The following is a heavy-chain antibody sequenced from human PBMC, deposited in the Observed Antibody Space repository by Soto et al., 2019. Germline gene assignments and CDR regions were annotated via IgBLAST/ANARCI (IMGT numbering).Heavy chain of an antibody. V-gene: IGHV1-58*01. CDR2: IVVGSGNT. D-gene: IGHD3-3*01. Sequence: GASVKVSCKASGFTFTSSAVQWVRQARGQRLEWIGWIVVGSGNTNYAQKFQERVTITRDMSTSTAYMELSSLRSEDTAVYYCAAGGYVFWSGYFGYYYYGMDVWGQGTTVTVSS. CDR1: GFTFTSSA. CDR3: AAGGYVFWSGYFGYYYYGMDV. J-gene: IGHJ6*02.